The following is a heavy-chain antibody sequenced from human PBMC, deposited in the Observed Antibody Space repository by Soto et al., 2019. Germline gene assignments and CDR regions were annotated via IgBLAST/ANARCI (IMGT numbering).Heavy chain of an antibody. D-gene: IGHD5-12*01. CDR3: ARGARGKIVATTFDY. Sequence: SLRLSCAASGFTFSSYGMHWVRQAPGKGLEWVAVIWYDGSNKYYADSVKGRFTISRDNSKNTLYLQMSSLRAEDTAVYYCARGARGKIVATTFDYWGQGTLVTVSS. V-gene: IGHV3-33*01. CDR2: IWYDGSNK. CDR1: GFTFSSYG. J-gene: IGHJ4*02.